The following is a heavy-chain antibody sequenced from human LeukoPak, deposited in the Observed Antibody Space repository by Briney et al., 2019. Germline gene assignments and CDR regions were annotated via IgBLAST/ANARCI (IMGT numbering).Heavy chain of an antibody. CDR2: ITRGSSYM. Sequence: GGPLRLSCAASGFTFSNYWMNWVRQAPGKGLEWVSAITRGSSYMNYADSLKGRFTISRDNAKNTLYLQMNNLRAEDTAVYYCVRGGPSTWSWGQGTLVTVSS. J-gene: IGHJ5*02. V-gene: IGHV3-21*01. CDR1: GFTFSNYW. D-gene: IGHD2-15*01. CDR3: VRGGPSTWS.